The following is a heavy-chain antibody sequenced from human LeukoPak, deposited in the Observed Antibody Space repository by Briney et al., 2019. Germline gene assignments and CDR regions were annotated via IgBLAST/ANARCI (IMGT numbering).Heavy chain of an antibody. D-gene: IGHD1-26*01. J-gene: IGHJ4*02. CDR3: ARGMKRVAGATWAPFDY. Sequence: ASVKVSCKASGYTFTGYYMHWVRQAPGQGLEWMGRINPNSGGTNYAQKFQGRVTMTRDTSISTAYMELSRLRSDGTAVYYCARGMKRVAGATWAPFDYWGQGTLVTVSS. CDR1: GYTFTGYY. V-gene: IGHV1-2*06. CDR2: INPNSGGT.